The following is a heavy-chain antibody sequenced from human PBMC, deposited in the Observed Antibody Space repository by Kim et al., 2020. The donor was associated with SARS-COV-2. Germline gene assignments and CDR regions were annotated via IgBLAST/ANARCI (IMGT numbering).Heavy chain of an antibody. J-gene: IGHJ4*02. V-gene: IGHV4-34*01. CDR3: ARGYSSSWAVGY. CDR1: GGSFSGYD. CDR2: INHSGST. D-gene: IGHD6-13*01. Sequence: SETLSLTCAVYGGSFSGYDWSWIRQPPGKGLEWIGEINHSGSTNYNPSLKSRVTISVDTSKNQFSLKLSSVTAADTAVYYCARGYSSSWAVGYWGQGTLVTVSS.